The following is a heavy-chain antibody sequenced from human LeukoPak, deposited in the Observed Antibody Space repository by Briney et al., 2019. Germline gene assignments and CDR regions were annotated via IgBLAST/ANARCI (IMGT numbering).Heavy chain of an antibody. V-gene: IGHV3-23*01. D-gene: IGHD6-13*01. Sequence: GRSLSLSFAAAGFTFSSYAISWVRQVPWRVLAGVSSISGSGGSTYYADSVKGRFTISRDNSKHTLYLQMNSLRAEDTAVYYCAKDIAAAGIPNWFDPWGQGTLVTVSS. J-gene: IGHJ5*02. CDR1: GFTFSSYA. CDR2: ISGSGGST. CDR3: AKDIAAAGIPNWFDP.